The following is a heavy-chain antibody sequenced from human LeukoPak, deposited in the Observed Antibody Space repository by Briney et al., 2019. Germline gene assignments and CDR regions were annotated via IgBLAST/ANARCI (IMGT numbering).Heavy chain of an antibody. J-gene: IGHJ4*02. Sequence: SETLSLTCTVSGGSISAYYWSWTRQPPGKGLEWIGYIYYSGTTNYNPSLKSRVTISVDTFKNQFYLKLSSVTAADTAVYYCAREGMASGYYFDYWGQGTLVTVSS. CDR3: AREGMASGYYFDY. V-gene: IGHV4-59*01. CDR2: IYYSGTT. CDR1: GGSISAYY. D-gene: IGHD3-10*01.